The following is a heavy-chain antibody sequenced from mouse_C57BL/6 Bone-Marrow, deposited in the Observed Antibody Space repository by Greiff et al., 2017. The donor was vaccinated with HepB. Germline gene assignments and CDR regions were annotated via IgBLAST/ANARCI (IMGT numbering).Heavy chain of an antibody. D-gene: IGHD2-3*01. V-gene: IGHV3-6*01. CDR2: ISYDGSN. J-gene: IGHJ3*01. CDR1: GYSITSGYY. CDR3: ARGGWSFAY. Sequence: EVKLQESGPGLVKPSQSLSLTCSVTGYSITSGYYWNWIRQFPGNKLEWMGYISYDGSNNYNPSLKNRISITRDTSKNQFFLKLNSVTTEDTATYYCARGGWSFAYWGQGTLVTVSA.